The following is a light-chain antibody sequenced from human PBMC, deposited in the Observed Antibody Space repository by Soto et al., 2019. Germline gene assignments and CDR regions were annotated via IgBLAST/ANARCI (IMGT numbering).Light chain of an antibody. CDR1: QSVSSDY. V-gene: IGKV3-20*01. CDR3: QQYGSSPTT. J-gene: IGKJ1*01. Sequence: EIVLTQSPGTLSLSPGERATLSCRASQSVSSDYLAWYQQKLGQAPRLLIYGASSRAPGIPDKFSGSGSGTDFTLTISRLEPEDFAVYYCQQYGSSPTTFGQGTKVEIK. CDR2: GAS.